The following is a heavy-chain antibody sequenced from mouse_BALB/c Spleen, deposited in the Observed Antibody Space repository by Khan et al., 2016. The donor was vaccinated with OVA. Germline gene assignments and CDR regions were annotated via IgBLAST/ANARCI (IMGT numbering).Heavy chain of an antibody. CDR2: ISYSGRT. J-gene: IGHJ2*01. CDR3: ARAVTITTVVATDFDY. Sequence: EVQLQESGPGLVKPSQSLSLTCTVTGYSLTSDYAWNWLRQFPGHNLEWMGYISYSGRTSYNPSLKSRISITRSTSKHQFFLQLKSVTTEDTATYYCARAVTITTVVATDFDYWGQGTTLTVSS. CDR1: GYSLTSDYA. V-gene: IGHV3-2*02. D-gene: IGHD1-1*01.